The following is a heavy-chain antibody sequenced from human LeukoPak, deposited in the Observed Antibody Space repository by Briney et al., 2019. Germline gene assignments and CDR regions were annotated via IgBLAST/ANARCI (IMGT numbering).Heavy chain of an antibody. D-gene: IGHD2-15*01. V-gene: IGHV3-30*04. J-gene: IGHJ4*02. Sequence: GGSLRLSCAASGFTFSSYAMHWVRQAPGKGLEWVAVISYDGSNKYYADSVKGRFTISRDNSKNTLYLQMNSLRAEDTAVYYCEAVKAVVVADNHFDYWGQGTLVTVSS. CDR3: EAVKAVVVADNHFDY. CDR1: GFTFSSYA. CDR2: ISYDGSNK.